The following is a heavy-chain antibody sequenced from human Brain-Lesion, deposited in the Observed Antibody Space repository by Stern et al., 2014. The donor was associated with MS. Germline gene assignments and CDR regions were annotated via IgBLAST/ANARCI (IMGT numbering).Heavy chain of an antibody. Sequence: QVQLVESGAEVKKPGASVKVSCKASGYTFSSYEITWVRQASGHGLEWMGCMNPYSCNTGYAQKFKGRVSMTSDPSISTVYMELTSLTSDDTAVYFCARAVRNQLLSEYWGQGTLVTVSS. D-gene: IGHD2-2*01. V-gene: IGHV1-8*01. CDR2: MNPYSCNT. CDR3: ARAVRNQLLSEY. CDR1: GYTFSSYE. J-gene: IGHJ4*02.